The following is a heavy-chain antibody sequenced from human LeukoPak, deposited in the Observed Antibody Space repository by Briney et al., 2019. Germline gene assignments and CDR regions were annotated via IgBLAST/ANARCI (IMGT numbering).Heavy chain of an antibody. V-gene: IGHV3-30*04. CDR1: GFTFSNYA. D-gene: IGHD5-24*01. Sequence: GRSLRLSCAASGFTFSNYAIHWVRQAPGKGLEWVAVISYDGSNKYYADSVKGRFTISRDNSKNTLYLQMNSLRTEDTAVYYCARRSRDGWYCDYWGQGTLVTVSS. CDR3: ARRSRDGWYCDY. J-gene: IGHJ4*02. CDR2: ISYDGSNK.